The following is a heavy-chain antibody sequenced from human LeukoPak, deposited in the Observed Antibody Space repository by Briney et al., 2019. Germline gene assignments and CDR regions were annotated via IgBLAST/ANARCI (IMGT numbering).Heavy chain of an antibody. J-gene: IGHJ4*02. CDR1: GGSISSSSYY. CDR3: ARALGGYYTGIYFDY. V-gene: IGHV4-39*01. D-gene: IGHD3-3*01. CDR2: IYYSGST. Sequence: PSETLSLTCTVSGGSISSSSYYWGWIRQPPGKGLEWIGSIYYSGSTYYNPSLKSRVTISVDTSKNQFSLKLSSVTAADTAVYYCARALGGYYTGIYFDYWGQGTLVTVSS.